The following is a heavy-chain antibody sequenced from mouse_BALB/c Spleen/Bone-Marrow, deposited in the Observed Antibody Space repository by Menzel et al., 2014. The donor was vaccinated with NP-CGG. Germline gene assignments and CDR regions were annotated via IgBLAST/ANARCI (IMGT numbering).Heavy chain of an antibody. CDR2: ISSGSSTI. CDR3: TRKGALITHYYAMDY. D-gene: IGHD2-4*01. Sequence: EVKLQESGGGLVQPGGSRKLSCAASGFTFSSFGMHWVRQAPEKGLEWVAYISSGSSTIYYADTVKGRFTISRDNPKNXLFLQMTSLRSEDTAMYYCTRKGALITHYYAMDYWGQGTSVTVSS. V-gene: IGHV5-17*02. J-gene: IGHJ4*01. CDR1: GFTFSSFG.